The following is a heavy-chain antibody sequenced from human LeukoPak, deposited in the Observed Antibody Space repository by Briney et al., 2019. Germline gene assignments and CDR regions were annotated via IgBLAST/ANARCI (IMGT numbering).Heavy chain of an antibody. J-gene: IGHJ5*02. D-gene: IGHD1-26*01. V-gene: IGHV4-61*01. CDR3: ARGTLVGAIYNWFDP. CDR2: IYYSGST. Sequence: SETLSLTCTVSGGSIRSSYYYWSWIRQPPGKGLEWIGYIYYSGSTNYNPSLKSRVTISVDTSKNQFSLKLSSVTAADTAVYYCARGTLVGAIYNWFDPWGQGTLVTVSS. CDR1: GGSIRSSYYY.